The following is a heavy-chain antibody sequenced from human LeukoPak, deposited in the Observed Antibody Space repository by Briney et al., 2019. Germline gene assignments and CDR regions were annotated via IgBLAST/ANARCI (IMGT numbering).Heavy chain of an antibody. CDR2: IRYDGSNK. D-gene: IGHD6-13*01. CDR1: GFTFSSYG. CDR3: ANIHRNTNSSWYYDVFDI. J-gene: IGHJ3*02. V-gene: IGHV3-30*02. Sequence: AGGSLRLSCAASGFTFSSYGMHWVRQAPGKGLEWVAFIRYDGSNKYYADSVKGRFTISRDNSKNTLYLQMNSLRAEDTAVYYCANIHRNTNSSWYYDVFDIGGQGKMVAVSS.